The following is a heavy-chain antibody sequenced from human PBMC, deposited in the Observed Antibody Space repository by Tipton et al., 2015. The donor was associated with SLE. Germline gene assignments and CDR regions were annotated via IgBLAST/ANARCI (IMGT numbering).Heavy chain of an antibody. V-gene: IGHV4-34*01. Sequence: TLSLTCAVYGGSFSGYYWSWIRQPPGKGLEWVGEINHSGSTNYNPSLKSRVTISVDTSKNQFSLKLSSVTAADTAVYYCARGPGYQPLPYYDAVDIWGQGTMVTVSS. J-gene: IGHJ3*02. CDR2: INHSGST. D-gene: IGHD2-2*01. CDR1: GGSFSGYY. CDR3: ARGPGYQPLPYYDAVDI.